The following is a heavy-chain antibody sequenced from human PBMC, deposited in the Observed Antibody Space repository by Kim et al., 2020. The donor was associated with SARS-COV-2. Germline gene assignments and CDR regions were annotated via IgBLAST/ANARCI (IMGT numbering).Heavy chain of an antibody. V-gene: IGHV3-7*05. Sequence: GGSLRLPCAASGISFSSYWMNWIRQAPGKGLEWVTNIKQDGSVKNYVESAKGRFTVSRDNVQSSAYLQMDSLRVEDTAIYYCAGGVGWRIEHWGQGTRVTVSS. D-gene: IGHD6-19*01. CDR1: GISFSSYW. CDR3: AGGVGWRIEH. J-gene: IGHJ1*01. CDR2: IKQDGSVK.